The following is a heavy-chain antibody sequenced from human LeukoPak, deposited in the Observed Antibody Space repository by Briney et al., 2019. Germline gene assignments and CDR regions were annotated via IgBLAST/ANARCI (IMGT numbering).Heavy chain of an antibody. J-gene: IGHJ4*02. CDR3: ARDDVVSRTGLGDS. D-gene: IGHD5/OR15-5a*01. CDR2: ISYDGSNK. CDR1: GFTFSSYA. V-gene: IGHV3-30-3*01. Sequence: PGRSLRLSCAASGFTFSSYAMHWVRQAPGKGLEWVAVISYDGSNKYYADSVKGRFTISRDNVKNTVYLHMNTLRAEDTAVYYCARDDVVSRTGLGDSWGQGTLVTVSA.